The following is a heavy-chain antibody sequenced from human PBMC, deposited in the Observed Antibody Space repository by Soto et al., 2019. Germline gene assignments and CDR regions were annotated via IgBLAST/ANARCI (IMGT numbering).Heavy chain of an antibody. J-gene: IGHJ4*02. CDR1: GYTFTSYD. CDR2: MNPNSGNT. D-gene: IGHD5-12*01. V-gene: IGHV1-8*01. Sequence: ASVKVSCKASGYTFTSYDINWVRQATGQGLEWMGWMNPNSGNTGYAQKFQGRVTMTRNTSISTAYMELSSLRSEDTAVYYCARGRVASRGGGLKLSWLDYWGQGTLVTVSS. CDR3: ARGRVASRGGGLKLSWLDY.